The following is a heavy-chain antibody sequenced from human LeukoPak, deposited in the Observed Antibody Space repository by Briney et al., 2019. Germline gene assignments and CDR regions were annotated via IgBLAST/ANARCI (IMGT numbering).Heavy chain of an antibody. V-gene: IGHV3-30*02. D-gene: IGHD1-14*01. CDR2: ILYYGSNK. CDR1: GFTFSSYG. J-gene: IGHJ4*02. CDR3: AKQPQEYYFDY. Sequence: GGSLRLSCAASGFTFSSYGMHWVGQAPGKGLEWVAFILYYGSNKDYAASVKGRFTISRDNSKNTLYLQMNSLRAEDTAVYYCAKQPQEYYFDYWGTGTLVTVST.